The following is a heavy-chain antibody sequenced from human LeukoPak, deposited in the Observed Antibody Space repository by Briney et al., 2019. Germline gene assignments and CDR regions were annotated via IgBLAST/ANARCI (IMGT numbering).Heavy chain of an antibody. D-gene: IGHD4-17*01. CDR1: DGSITNYD. CDR3: ATGYGDFRVEGRYFYS. V-gene: IGHV4-59*01. CDR2: VHYSGTT. Sequence: SETLSLTCTVSDGSITNYDWSWVRQPPRKGLEFGHVHYSGTTNYNPSLRSRVTISIDTSKKHFFLKLKSVTAADTAVYCATGYGDFRVEGRYFYSWGQGTLVTVSS. J-gene: IGHJ4*02.